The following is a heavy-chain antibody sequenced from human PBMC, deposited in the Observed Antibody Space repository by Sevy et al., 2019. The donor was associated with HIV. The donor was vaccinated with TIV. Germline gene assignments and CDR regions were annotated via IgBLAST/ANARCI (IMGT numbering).Heavy chain of an antibody. Sequence: GGSLRLSCAVSGFIVSSNYMIWVRQAPGKGLEWVSIIYSGGNTYYAESVKGRFTISRDISKNMRYLKMNSLRAEDTSVYYCASDFGGDYYGLDVWGQGTTVTVSS. CDR1: GFIVSSNY. J-gene: IGHJ6*02. CDR2: IYSGGNT. V-gene: IGHV3-53*01. D-gene: IGHD3-16*01. CDR3: ASDFGGDYYGLDV.